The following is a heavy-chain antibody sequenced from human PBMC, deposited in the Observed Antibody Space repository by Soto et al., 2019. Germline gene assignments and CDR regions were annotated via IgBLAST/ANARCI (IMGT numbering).Heavy chain of an antibody. Sequence: ASVKVSCKASGYTFTGYYMHWVRQAPGQVLEWMGWINPNSGGTNYAQKFQGRFTISRDTSENMLYLQMNSLRLEDTAIYYCAKLRYYDFWSGENWFDPWGQGTLVTVSS. CDR2: INPNSGGT. CDR3: AKLRYYDFWSGENWFDP. D-gene: IGHD3-3*01. V-gene: IGHV1-2*02. CDR1: GYTFTGYY. J-gene: IGHJ5*02.